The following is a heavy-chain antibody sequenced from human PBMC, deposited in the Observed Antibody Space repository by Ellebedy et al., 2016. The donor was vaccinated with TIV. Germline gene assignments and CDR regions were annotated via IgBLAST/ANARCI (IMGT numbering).Heavy chain of an antibody. D-gene: IGHD6-13*01. V-gene: IGHV4-31*03. CDR3: ARRPTHGSSRKGGYFDN. CDR2: IYYSGST. Sequence: SETLSLTXIVSGGSISSGGYYWSWIRQHPGKGLEWIGYIYYSGSTYYNPSLKNRVTISVDTSKNQFSLKLRSVTAADTAVYYCARRPTHGSSRKGGYFDNWGQGSLVTVSS. J-gene: IGHJ4*02. CDR1: GGSISSGGYY.